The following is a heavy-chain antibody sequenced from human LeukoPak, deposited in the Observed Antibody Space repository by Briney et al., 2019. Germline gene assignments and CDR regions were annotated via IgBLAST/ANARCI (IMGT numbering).Heavy chain of an antibody. CDR2: ISVYNGNT. Sequence: ASVKVSCKASGYTFTSYGVTWVRQAPGQGLEWMGWISVYNGNTNYAQKLQGRVTMTADASTSTGYMELGSLRSDDTAVYYCAKVSIYAGEGDYFDYWGQGTLVTVSS. V-gene: IGHV1-18*01. CDR3: AKVSIYAGEGDYFDY. J-gene: IGHJ4*02. D-gene: IGHD7-27*01. CDR1: GYTFTSYG.